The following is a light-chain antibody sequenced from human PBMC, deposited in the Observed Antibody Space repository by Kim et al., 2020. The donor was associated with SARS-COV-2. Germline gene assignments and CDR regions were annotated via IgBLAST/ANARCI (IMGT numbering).Light chain of an antibody. J-gene: IGLJ1*01. CDR3: SSYTTANTRV. V-gene: IGLV2-14*03. Sequence: QSNPISCSGTSSNIVAFNYASWFQQHPGKAPKLMIYDVSERPSGISHRFSGSTSGNTASLTISGLQAEDEADYYCSSYTTANTRVFGTGTKVTVL. CDR1: SSNIVAFNY. CDR2: DVS.